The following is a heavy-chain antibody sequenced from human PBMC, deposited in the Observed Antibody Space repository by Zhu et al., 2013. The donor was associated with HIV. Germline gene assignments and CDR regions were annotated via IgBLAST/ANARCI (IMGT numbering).Heavy chain of an antibody. CDR3: ANIVGATGNDAFDI. CDR2: ITPIFGTA. D-gene: IGHD1-26*01. Sequence: QVQLVQSGAEVKKPGSSVKVSCKASGGTFSSYAISWVRQAPGQGLEWMGGITPIFGTANYAQKFQGRVTITADESTSTAYMELSSLRSEDTAVYYCANIVGATGNDAFDIWGQGTMVTVSS. CDR1: GGTFSSYA. J-gene: IGHJ3*02. V-gene: IGHV1-69*01.